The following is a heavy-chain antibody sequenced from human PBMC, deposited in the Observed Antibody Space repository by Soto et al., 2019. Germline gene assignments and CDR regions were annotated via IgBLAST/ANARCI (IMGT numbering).Heavy chain of an antibody. CDR3: AKRQGIGAAAKNFDF. Sequence: LGGSLRLSCAASGFIFSNHAMSWVRQVPGKGPEWVSGISAGGNLIYYADSVRGRFTMSRDNSKNMLYLQMNSLRAEDTAVYFCAKRQGIGAAAKNFDFWGQGARVTVSS. CDR1: GFIFSNHA. D-gene: IGHD6-13*01. CDR2: ISAGGNLI. J-gene: IGHJ4*02. V-gene: IGHV3-23*01.